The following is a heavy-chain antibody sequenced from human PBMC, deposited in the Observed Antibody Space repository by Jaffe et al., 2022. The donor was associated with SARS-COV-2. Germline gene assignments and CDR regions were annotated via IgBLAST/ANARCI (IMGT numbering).Heavy chain of an antibody. V-gene: IGHV1-18*01. D-gene: IGHD2-15*01. Sequence: QVQLVQSGAEVKKPGASVKVSCKTFGYTFSNYGISWVRQAPGQGLEWMGWVSGYNGNTNYAHKLQDRVTMTTDTFTNIGYMELRSLRPDDTAVYYCAREERYCSGGDCEQPTHGMDVWGQGTAVTVSS. CDR3: AREERYCSGGDCEQPTHGMDV. J-gene: IGHJ6*02. CDR1: GYTFSNYG. CDR2: VSGYNGNT.